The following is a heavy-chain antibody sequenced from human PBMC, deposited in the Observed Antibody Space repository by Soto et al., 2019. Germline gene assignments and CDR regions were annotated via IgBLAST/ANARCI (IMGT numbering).Heavy chain of an antibody. D-gene: IGHD4-4*01. Sequence: QVQLVESGGGVVQPGRSLRLSCAASGFTFSSYGMHWVRQAPGKGLEWVAVISYDGSNKYYADSVKGRFTISRDNSKNTLYLQMNSLRAEDTAVYYCAKGPYSNDYFDYWGQGTLVTVSS. CDR1: GFTFSSYG. J-gene: IGHJ4*02. CDR2: ISYDGSNK. V-gene: IGHV3-30*18. CDR3: AKGPYSNDYFDY.